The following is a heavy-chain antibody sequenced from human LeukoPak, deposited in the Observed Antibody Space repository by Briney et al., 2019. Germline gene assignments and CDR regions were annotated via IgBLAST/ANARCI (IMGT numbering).Heavy chain of an antibody. Sequence: SETLSLTCAVSGGSISSSNWWSWVRQPPGRGLEWIGEIYHSGSTNYNPPLKSRVTISVDKSKDQFSLKLSSVTAADTAVYYCAQGSGSSDYWGQGPLVTVSP. CDR2: IYHSGST. CDR1: GGSISSSNW. J-gene: IGHJ4*02. D-gene: IGHD3-22*01. V-gene: IGHV4-4*02. CDR3: AQGSGSSDY.